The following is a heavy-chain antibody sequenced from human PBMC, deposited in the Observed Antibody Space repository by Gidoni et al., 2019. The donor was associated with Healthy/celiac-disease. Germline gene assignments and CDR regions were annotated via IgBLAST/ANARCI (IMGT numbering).Heavy chain of an antibody. V-gene: IGHV3-30*18. D-gene: IGHD6-19*01. CDR2: ISYDGSNK. J-gene: IGHJ3*02. CDR3: ANGRGIAVAGDAFDI. Sequence: QVQLVESGGGVVQPGRSLRLSCAASGFTLSSYGMHWVRQAPGKGLEWVAVISYDGSNKYYADSVKGRFTISRDNSKNTLYLQMNSLRAEDTAVYYCANGRGIAVAGDAFDIWGQGTMVTVSS. CDR1: GFTLSSYG.